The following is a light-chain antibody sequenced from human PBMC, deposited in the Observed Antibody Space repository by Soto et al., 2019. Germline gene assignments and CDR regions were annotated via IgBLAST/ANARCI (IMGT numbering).Light chain of an antibody. J-gene: IGKJ1*01. V-gene: IGKV1-5*03. Sequence: DIQMTQSPSTLSASVGDRVTITCRASQSISSWLAWYQQKPGKAPKLLIYKASSLESGVPSRFSGSGSGTEFTLAISSLQPDYFATYYCQQYNSYPWTFGQGTKVEIK. CDR1: QSISSW. CDR2: KAS. CDR3: QQYNSYPWT.